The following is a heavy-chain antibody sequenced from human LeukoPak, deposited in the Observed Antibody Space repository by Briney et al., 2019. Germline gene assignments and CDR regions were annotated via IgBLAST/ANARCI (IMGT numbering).Heavy chain of an antibody. CDR1: GFTFSSYA. V-gene: IGHV3-23*01. CDR2: ISGSGGST. Sequence: GSLRLSCAASGFTFSSYAMSWVRQAPGKGLEWVSAISGSGGSTYYADSVKGRFTISRDNYKNTLYLQMNSLRAEDTAVYYCAGRFLEWSPSYYYYYYMDVWGKGTTVTVSS. D-gene: IGHD3-3*01. CDR3: AGRFLEWSPSYYYYYYMDV. J-gene: IGHJ6*03.